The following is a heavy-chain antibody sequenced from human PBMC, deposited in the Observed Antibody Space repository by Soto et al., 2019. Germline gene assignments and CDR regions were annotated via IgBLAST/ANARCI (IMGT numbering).Heavy chain of an antibody. CDR2: ILPIFGTT. D-gene: IGHD7-27*01. Sequence: QVQLVQSGAEVKKPGSSVKVSCKASGVTFNIYNINWVRQSPGQGLEWMGGILPIFGTTNYAQRFQGRITIIADDSTSTAYMELRTLRSEDTALYYCARDETGDSYYYYYGIAVWGEGTTVPV. V-gene: IGHV1-69*01. CDR3: ARDETGDSYYYYYGIAV. J-gene: IGHJ6*01. CDR1: GVTFNIYN.